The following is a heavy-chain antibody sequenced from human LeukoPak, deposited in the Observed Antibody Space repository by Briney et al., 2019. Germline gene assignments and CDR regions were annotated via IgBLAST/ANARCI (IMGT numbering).Heavy chain of an antibody. D-gene: IGHD3-22*01. CDR1: RGTFDSYG. Sequence: SVKVSCKAPRGTFDSYGISWVRQAPGQGLEWMGGVMAIFGRVKYGQKFQGRVTITTDASTSTAYMELSSLTSEDTGVYYCARGELGDRSGFSFFDYWGQGTLVTVSS. V-gene: IGHV1-69*05. CDR2: VMAIFGRV. J-gene: IGHJ4*02. CDR3: ARGELGDRSGFSFFDY.